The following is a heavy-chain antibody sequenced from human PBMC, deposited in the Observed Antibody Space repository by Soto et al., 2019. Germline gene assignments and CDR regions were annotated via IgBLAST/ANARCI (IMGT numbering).Heavy chain of an antibody. V-gene: IGHV4-34*01. CDR1: GGSFSGYY. CDR2: INHSGST. Sequence: SETLSLTCAVYGGSFSGYYWSWIRQPPGKGLEWIGEINHSGSTNYNPSLKSRVTISVDTSKNQFSLKLSSVTAADTAVYYCATSYGNAWYTYWGKGIQVPVSS. CDR3: ATSYGNAWYTY. J-gene: IGHJ4*02. D-gene: IGHD6-13*01.